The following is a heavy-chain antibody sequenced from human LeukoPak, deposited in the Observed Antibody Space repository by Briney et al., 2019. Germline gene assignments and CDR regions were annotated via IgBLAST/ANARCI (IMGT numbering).Heavy chain of an antibody. J-gene: IGHJ4*02. V-gene: IGHV3-21*01. CDR1: GFTFSSYS. CDR3: AKNFGWQQFDY. CDR2: ISSSSSYI. Sequence: GGSLRLSCAASGFTFSSYSMNWVRQAPGKGLEWVSSISSSSSYIYYADSVKGRFTISRDNTKNSLYLEMNSLRAEDTAVYYCAKNFGWQQFDYWGQGTLVTVSS. D-gene: IGHD5-24*01.